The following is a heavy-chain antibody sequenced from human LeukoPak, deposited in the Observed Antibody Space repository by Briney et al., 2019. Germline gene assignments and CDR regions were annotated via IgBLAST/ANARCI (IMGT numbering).Heavy chain of an antibody. CDR2: INWNGGST. D-gene: IGHD3-22*01. CDR1: GFTFDDYG. Sequence: RSGGSLRLSCAASGFTFDDYGMSWVRQAPGKGLEWVSGINWNGGSTGYADSVKGRFTISRDNAKNSLYLQMNSLRAEDTALYYCARGTIYYDSSGYYYFDYWGQGTLVTVSS. V-gene: IGHV3-20*04. CDR3: ARGTIYYDSSGYYYFDY. J-gene: IGHJ4*02.